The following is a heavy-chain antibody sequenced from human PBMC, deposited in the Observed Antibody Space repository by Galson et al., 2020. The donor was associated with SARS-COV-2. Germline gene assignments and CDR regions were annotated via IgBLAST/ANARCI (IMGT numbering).Heavy chain of an antibody. CDR3: ARDGGRLLRYFDY. CDR2: IYTSGST. J-gene: IGHJ4*02. V-gene: IGHV4-61*02. D-gene: IGHD1-26*01. Sequence: SETLSLTCTVSGGSISSGSYYWSWIRQPAGKGLEWIGRIYTSGSTNYNPSLKSRVTISVDTSKNQFSLKLSSVTAADTAVYYCARDGGRLLRYFDYWGQGTLVTVSS. CDR1: GGSISSGSYY.